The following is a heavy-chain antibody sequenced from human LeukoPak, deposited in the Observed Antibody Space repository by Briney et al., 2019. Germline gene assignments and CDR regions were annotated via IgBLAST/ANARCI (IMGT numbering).Heavy chain of an antibody. CDR2: IYYSGST. CDR1: GGSISSSSYY. CDR3: ARISGGGGTGKFDY. D-gene: IGHD3-16*01. Sequence: PSETLSLTCTVSGGSISSSSYYWGWIRQPPGKGLEWIGSIYYSGSTYYNPSLKSRVTISVDTSKNQFSLKLSSVTAADTAVYYCARISGGGGTGKFDYWGQGTLVTVSS. V-gene: IGHV4-39*01. J-gene: IGHJ4*02.